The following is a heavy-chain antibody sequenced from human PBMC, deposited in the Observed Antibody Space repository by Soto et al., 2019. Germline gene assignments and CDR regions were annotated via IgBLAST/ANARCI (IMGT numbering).Heavy chain of an antibody. V-gene: IGHV2-5*01. CDR3: ARLNFTRSRVFFDY. CDR2: IYWNDDK. D-gene: IGHD3-3*01. CDR1: GFSLSTSGVG. J-gene: IGHJ4*02. Sequence: SGPTLVNPTQTLTLTCTFSGFSLSTSGVGVGWIRQPPGKALEWLALIYWNDDKRYSPSLKSRLTITKDTPKNQVVLTMTNMDPVDTATYSCARLNFTRSRVFFDYWCQGTLVTVSS.